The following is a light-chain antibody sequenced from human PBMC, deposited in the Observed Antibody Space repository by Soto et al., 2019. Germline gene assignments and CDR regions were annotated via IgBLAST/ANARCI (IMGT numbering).Light chain of an antibody. CDR2: DAS. CDR1: QSVRNF. CDR3: QQRRNWLT. V-gene: IGKV3-11*01. J-gene: IGKJ4*01. Sequence: EIVLTQSPATLSLSPGERATLSCRASQSVRNFLAWYQQKPGQAPRLLIYDASNRATGIPARFSGSGSGTDFTLTISSLEPEDFAYYCCQQRRNWLTFGGGTKLEIK.